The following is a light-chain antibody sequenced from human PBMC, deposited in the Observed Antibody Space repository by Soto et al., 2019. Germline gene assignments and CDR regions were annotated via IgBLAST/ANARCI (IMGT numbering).Light chain of an antibody. CDR2: VGA. CDR3: QQSYSSFNT. Sequence: DIQMTQSPAILFASVGDRVTITCRASENINNNLNWYQQKPGKAPELLIFVGAGMRRGVPSRFSGSGSGTDFTLTISSLQPEDFATYYCQQSYSSFNTFGQGTRLEI. V-gene: IGKV1-39*01. J-gene: IGKJ5*01. CDR1: ENINNN.